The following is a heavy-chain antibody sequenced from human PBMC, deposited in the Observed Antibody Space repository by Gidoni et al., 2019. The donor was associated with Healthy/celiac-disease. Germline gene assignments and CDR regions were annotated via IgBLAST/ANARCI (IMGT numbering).Heavy chain of an antibody. CDR3: ARYSGSRLDY. CDR2: ISYDGSNK. D-gene: IGHD1-26*01. J-gene: IGHJ4*02. CDR1: GFTFSSYA. V-gene: IGHV3-30-3*01. Sequence: QVQLVESGGGVVQPGRSLRLSCAASGFTFSSYAMHWVRQAPGKGLEWVAVISYDGSNKYYADSVKGRFTISRDNSKNTLYLQMNSLRAEDTAVYYCARYSGSRLDYWGQGTLVTVSS.